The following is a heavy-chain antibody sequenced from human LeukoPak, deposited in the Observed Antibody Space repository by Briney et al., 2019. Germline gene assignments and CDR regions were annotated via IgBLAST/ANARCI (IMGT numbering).Heavy chain of an antibody. CDR3: ARDGGSSGSEVSDL. D-gene: IGHD1-26*01. CDR1: GFTFSSYE. V-gene: IGHV3-48*03. J-gene: IGHJ4*02. CDR2: ISSSVGAI. Sequence: GGSLRLSCAASGFTFSSYEMNWVRQAPGKGLEWVSYISSSVGAIYYADSVKGRFIISRDNAKNSLYLQMNSLRTEDTAVYYCARDGGSSGSEVSDLWGQGTLVTVSS.